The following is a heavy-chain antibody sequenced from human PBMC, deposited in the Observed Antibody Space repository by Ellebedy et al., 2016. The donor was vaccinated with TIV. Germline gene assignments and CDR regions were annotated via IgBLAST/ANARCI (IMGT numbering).Heavy chain of an antibody. J-gene: IGHJ5*02. CDR1: GFTFSSYG. V-gene: IGHV3-33*01. D-gene: IGHD1-7*01. CDR3: ARDSREWGTAGTWFDP. CDR2: IWYDGSNK. Sequence: GESLKISCAASGFTFSSYGMHWVRQAPGKGLEWVAVIWYDGSNKYYGDSVKGRFTISRDNSKNTLYLHMNNLRVEDTALYFCARDSREWGTAGTWFDPWGRGTPVTVSS.